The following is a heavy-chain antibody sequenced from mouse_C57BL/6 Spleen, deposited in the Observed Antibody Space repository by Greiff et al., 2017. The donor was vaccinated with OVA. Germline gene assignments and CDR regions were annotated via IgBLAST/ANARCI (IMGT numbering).Heavy chain of an antibody. CDR3: ARERKLTGTPFAY. D-gene: IGHD4-1*01. CDR1: GFTFSDYG. V-gene: IGHV5-17*01. CDR2: ISSGSSTI. J-gene: IGHJ3*01. Sequence: EVQLVESGGGLVKPGGSLKLSCAASGFTFSDYGMHWVRQAPEKGLEWVAYISSGSSTIYYADTVKGRFTISRDNAKNTLFLQMTSLRSEDTAMYYCARERKLTGTPFAYWGQGTLVTVSA.